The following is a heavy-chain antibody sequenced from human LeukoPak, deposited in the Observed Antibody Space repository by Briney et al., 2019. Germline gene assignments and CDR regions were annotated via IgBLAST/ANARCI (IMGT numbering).Heavy chain of an antibody. D-gene: IGHD6-19*01. J-gene: IGHJ4*02. Sequence: GGSLRLSCAASGFTVSSNYMSWVRQAPGKGLEWVSVIYSGGSTYYADSVKGRFTISRDKSKNTLYLQMNSLRAEDTAVYYCARGQVAVAGFTWSGGYFDYWGQGTLVTVSS. CDR3: ARGQVAVAGFTWSGGYFDY. CDR1: GFTVSSNY. V-gene: IGHV3-53*01. CDR2: IYSGGST.